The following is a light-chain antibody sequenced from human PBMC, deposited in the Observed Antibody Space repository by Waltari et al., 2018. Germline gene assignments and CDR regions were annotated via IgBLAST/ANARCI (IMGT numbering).Light chain of an antibody. Sequence: QSALTQPASVSGFLGQSITISCTGTSSAVGDNNFVSWYQQHQGKAPKPVIFVVRRRPSGVSNRFSGSKSGNTASLAISGLQAEDEADYYCTSYTNSGTLGAFGTGTTVTVL. CDR1: SSAVGDNNF. J-gene: IGLJ1*01. CDR2: VVR. CDR3: TSYTNSGTLGA. V-gene: IGLV2-14*03.